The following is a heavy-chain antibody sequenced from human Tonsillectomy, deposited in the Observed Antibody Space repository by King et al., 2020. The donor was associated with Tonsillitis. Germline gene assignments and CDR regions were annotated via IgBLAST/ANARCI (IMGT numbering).Heavy chain of an antibody. CDR1: GGSISSGKYY. V-gene: IGHV4-61*02. CDR3: ARSRIAAAYKGVLDAFDI. Sequence: QLQESGPGLVKPSQTLSLTCTVSGGSISSGKYYCSWIRQPAGKGLGRIVRIYTRGSTSYNPSLRSRVAISVDTSKNPFSLRLSSVTAADTAVYYCARSRIAAAYKGVLDAFDIWGQGTMLTVSS. CDR2: IYTRGST. J-gene: IGHJ3*02. D-gene: IGHD6-13*01.